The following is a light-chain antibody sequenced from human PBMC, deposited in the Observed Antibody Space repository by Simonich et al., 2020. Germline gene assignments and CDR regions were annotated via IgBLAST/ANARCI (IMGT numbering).Light chain of an antibody. CDR3: SSYTSSSTVV. CDR1: SSEVGGYNY. J-gene: IGLJ2*01. Sequence: QSALTQPASVSGSPGQSITISCTGTSSEVGGYNYVSWYQQNPGKAPKLLIYDVSNRPSGGSNRFSGSKSGNTASLTISGLQAEDEADYYCSSYTSSSTVVFGGGTKLTVL. CDR2: DVS. V-gene: IGLV2-14*01.